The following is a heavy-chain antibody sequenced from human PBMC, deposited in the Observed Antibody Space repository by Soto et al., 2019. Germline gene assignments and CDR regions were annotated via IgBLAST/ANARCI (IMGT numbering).Heavy chain of an antibody. Sequence: ESGGGVVQPGRSLRLSCAASGFTFSTYGMHWVRQAPGKGLEWVSVISFDGSQKWHAESVRGRFTISRDNSKSTLSLQMSSLKTEDTAVYFCAKEKVAGSSYFDYWGQGTLVTVSS. CDR1: GFTFSTYG. CDR3: AKEKVAGSSYFDY. V-gene: IGHV3-30*18. J-gene: IGHJ4*02. D-gene: IGHD6-19*01. CDR2: ISFDGSQK.